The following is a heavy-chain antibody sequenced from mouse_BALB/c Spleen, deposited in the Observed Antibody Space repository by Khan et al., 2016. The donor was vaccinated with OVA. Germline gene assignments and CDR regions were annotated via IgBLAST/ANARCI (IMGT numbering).Heavy chain of an antibody. Sequence: VQLQQSGPGLVAPSQSLSITCTVSGFSLTSDGVHWVRQPPGKGLEWLGVIWAGGSTNYNSALMSRLSISKDNSKSKVFLKMNSLQTDDTAMYYCARYYGNYGWYFDVWGAGTTVTVSS. CDR2: IWAGGST. CDR3: ARYYGNYGWYFDV. V-gene: IGHV2-9*02. CDR1: GFSLTSDG. D-gene: IGHD2-1*01. J-gene: IGHJ1*01.